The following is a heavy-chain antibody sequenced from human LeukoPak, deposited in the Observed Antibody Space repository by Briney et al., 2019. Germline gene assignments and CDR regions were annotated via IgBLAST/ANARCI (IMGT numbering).Heavy chain of an antibody. V-gene: IGHV3-21*01. CDR3: AKRVTHAIDAFDI. J-gene: IGHJ3*02. D-gene: IGHD3-10*01. Sequence: GGSLRLSCAASGFTFSSYSMNWVRQAPGKGLEWVSSISSSSSYIYYADSVKGRFTISRDNAKNSLYLQMNSLRAEDTAVYYCAKRVTHAIDAFDIWGQGTMVTVSS. CDR2: ISSSSSYI. CDR1: GFTFSSYS.